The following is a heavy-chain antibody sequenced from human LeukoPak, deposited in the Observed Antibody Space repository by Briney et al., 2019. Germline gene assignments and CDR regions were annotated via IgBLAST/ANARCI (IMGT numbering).Heavy chain of an antibody. Sequence: GGSLRLSCAASGFTCSSYDMNWVRQARGKGGEGVSYISSSGSTIYYADSVKGRFTISRDNAKNSLYLQMNSLRAEDTAVYYCASGYYDFWSGPSDAFDIWGQGTMVTVSS. CDR3: ASGYYDFWSGPSDAFDI. CDR1: GFTCSSYD. CDR2: ISSSGSTI. V-gene: IGHV3-48*03. J-gene: IGHJ3*02. D-gene: IGHD3-3*01.